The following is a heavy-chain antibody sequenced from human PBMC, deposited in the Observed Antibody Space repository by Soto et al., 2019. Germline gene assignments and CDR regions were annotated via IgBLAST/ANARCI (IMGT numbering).Heavy chain of an antibody. CDR1: VFTFSNAW. J-gene: IGHJ5*02. Sequence: WGSLVLSCASSVFTFSNAWMSWVRQAPGKGLEWVGRIKSKTDGGTTDYAAPVKGRFTISRDDSKNTLYLQMNSLKTEDTAVYYCNTGLKDRPWGQGTMVTVSS. CDR2: IKSKTDGGTT. CDR3: NTGLKDRP. V-gene: IGHV3-15*01. D-gene: IGHD2-15*01.